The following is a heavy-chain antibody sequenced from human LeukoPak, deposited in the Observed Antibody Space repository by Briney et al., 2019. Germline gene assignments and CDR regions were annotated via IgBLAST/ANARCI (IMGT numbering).Heavy chain of an antibody. J-gene: IGHJ3*02. CDR3: ARAFRPTYYYDRGAFDI. V-gene: IGHV3-74*03. Sequence: GGSLRLSCVASGFTFRSYSMNWVRQAPGKGLEWVSRINRDGSTTTYADSVKGRFTISRENAKNSLYLQMNSLRAGDTAVYYCARAFRPTYYYDRGAFDIWGQGTMVTVS. CDR2: INRDGSTT. CDR1: GFTFRSYS. D-gene: IGHD3-22*01.